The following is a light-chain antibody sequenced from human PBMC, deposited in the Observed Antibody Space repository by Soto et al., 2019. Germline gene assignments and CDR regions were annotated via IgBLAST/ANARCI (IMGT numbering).Light chain of an antibody. CDR3: QQSYSNFWT. J-gene: IGKJ1*01. V-gene: IGKV1-39*01. Sequence: DIHLTQSPSSLSASVGDRVTITCRASQTIANNLNRYQQKPGKAPKLLIYASSSLQSGVPSRFSGSGSGTDFTLTIRSLQPEDFATYYCQQSYSNFWTFGQGTKVDIK. CDR2: ASS. CDR1: QTIANN.